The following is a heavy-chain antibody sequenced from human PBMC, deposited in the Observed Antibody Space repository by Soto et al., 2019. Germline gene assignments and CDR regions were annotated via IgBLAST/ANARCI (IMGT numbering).Heavy chain of an antibody. CDR3: ARVGRDYDFWSGYYNWFDP. Sequence: PSETLSLTCTVSGGSISSYYWSWIRQPPGKGLEWIGYIYYSGSTNYNPSLKSRVTISVDTSKNQFSLKLSSVTAADTAVYYCARVGRDYDFWSGYYNWFDPWGQGTLVTVSS. CDR1: GGSISSYY. CDR2: IYYSGST. V-gene: IGHV4-59*01. J-gene: IGHJ5*02. D-gene: IGHD3-3*01.